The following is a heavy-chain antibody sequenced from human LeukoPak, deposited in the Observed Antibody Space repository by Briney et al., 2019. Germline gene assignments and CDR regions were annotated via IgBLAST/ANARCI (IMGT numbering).Heavy chain of an antibody. J-gene: IGHJ4*02. CDR3: ARVKGVAGPGDY. D-gene: IGHD6-19*01. Sequence: GGSLRLSCAASGFTFNTYSMNWVRQAPGKGLEWVSSISSSSSYIYYADSVKGRFTISRDNAKNSLYLQMNSLRAEDTAVYYCARVKGVAGPGDYWSQGTLVTVSS. V-gene: IGHV3-21*01. CDR2: ISSSSSYI. CDR1: GFTFNTYS.